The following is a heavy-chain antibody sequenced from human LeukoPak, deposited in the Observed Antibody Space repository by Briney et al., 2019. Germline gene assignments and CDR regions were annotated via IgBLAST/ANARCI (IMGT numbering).Heavy chain of an antibody. Sequence: PGGSLRLSCAASGFTFSSYAMHWVRQAPGKGLEWVAVISYDGSNKYYADSVKGRFTISRDNSKNTLYPQMNSLRAEDTAVYYCAREAVLLWFGELLGNWFDPWGQGTLVTVSS. CDR3: AREAVLLWFGELLGNWFDP. CDR1: GFTFSSYA. V-gene: IGHV3-30-3*01. J-gene: IGHJ5*02. CDR2: ISYDGSNK. D-gene: IGHD3-10*01.